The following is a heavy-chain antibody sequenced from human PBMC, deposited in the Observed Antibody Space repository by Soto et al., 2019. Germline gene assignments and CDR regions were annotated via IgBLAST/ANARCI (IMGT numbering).Heavy chain of an antibody. CDR2: ISAYCGKI. J-gene: IGHJ4*02. D-gene: IGHD6-13*01. CDR1: AYTFTHYG. CDR3: ARSGSSWNLREFES. V-gene: IGHV1-18*01. Sequence: ASVKVSCKASAYTFTHYGISWVRQAPGQGLEWMGWISAYCGKIYYAQKLRGRVTLNTDRSTSAAYLEVRSLRSDDTAVYYCARSGSSWNLREFESRGQGTLVTVSS.